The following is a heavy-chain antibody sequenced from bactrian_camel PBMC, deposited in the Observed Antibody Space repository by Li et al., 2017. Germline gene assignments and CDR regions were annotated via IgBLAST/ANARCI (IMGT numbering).Heavy chain of an antibody. Sequence: MAYFRQAPGKQREAVAGFYSTIRLDGGNTYYSDSVKGRFTISKDSAENSLDPQMNSLNPEDTAMYYCAADPQTLHILVVNSAHISRSTVEYWGRGTQVTVS. D-gene: IGHD2*01. CDR2: IRLDGGNT. V-gene: IGHV3-3*01. J-gene: IGHJ4*01. CDR3: AADPQTLHILVVNSAHISRSTVEY.